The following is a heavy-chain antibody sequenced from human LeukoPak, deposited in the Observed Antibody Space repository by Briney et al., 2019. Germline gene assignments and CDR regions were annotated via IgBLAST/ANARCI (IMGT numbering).Heavy chain of an antibody. D-gene: IGHD3/OR15-3a*01. J-gene: IGHJ4*02. CDR1: GFSLSTSGVV. CDR2: LYWDNDK. V-gene: IGHV2-5*02. CDR3: AHSPNFRTGYSLGY. Sequence: SGPTLVNPTPTLTLTCTFSGFSLSTSGVVVGWIRQPTGKALEWLALLYWDNDKRYSPSLKSRLNITNDSSKNQVVLTMTNMDPVDTATYYCAHSPNFRTGYSLGYWGQGTLVTVSS.